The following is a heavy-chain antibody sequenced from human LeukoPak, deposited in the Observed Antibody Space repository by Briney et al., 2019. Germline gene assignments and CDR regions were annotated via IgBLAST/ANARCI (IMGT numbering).Heavy chain of an antibody. D-gene: IGHD4-23*01. CDR3: ARYDYGANGAFDL. J-gene: IGHJ3*01. Sequence: SETLSLTCSVSGGSISSYYWSWIRQPPGKGLEWIGYLYYSGRNNYNTSLERRVITSGDTSTNQFSLKLCSVTAADTAVYYCARYDYGANGAFDLWGQGTMVTVSS. CDR1: GGSISSYY. V-gene: IGHV4-59*08. CDR2: LYYSGRN.